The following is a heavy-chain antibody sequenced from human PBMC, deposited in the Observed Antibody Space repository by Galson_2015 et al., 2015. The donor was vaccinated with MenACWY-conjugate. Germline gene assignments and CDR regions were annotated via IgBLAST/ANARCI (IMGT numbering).Heavy chain of an antibody. D-gene: IGHD3-22*01. CDR3: TSSRVDYYDPKRAFDI. CDR1: GFTFSGSA. V-gene: IGHV3-73*01. J-gene: IGHJ3*02. CDR2: IRSKANSYAT. Sequence: SLRLSCAASGFTFSGSAMHWVRQASGKGLEWVGRIRSKANSYATAYAASVKGRFTISRDDSKNTAYLQMNSLKTEDTAVYYCTSSRVDYYDPKRAFDIWGQGTMVTVSS.